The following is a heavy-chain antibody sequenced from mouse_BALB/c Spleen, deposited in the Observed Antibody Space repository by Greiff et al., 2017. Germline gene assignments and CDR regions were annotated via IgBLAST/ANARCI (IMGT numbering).Heavy chain of an antibody. V-gene: IGHV1-9*01. CDR2: ILPGSGST. CDR3: TRRSLGYYFDY. Sequence: QVQLQQSGAELMKPGASVKISCKATGYTFSSYWIEWVKQRPGHGLEWIGEILPGSGSTNYNEKFKGKATFTADTSSNTAYMQLSSLTSEDSAVYYCTRRSLGYYFDYWGQGTTLTVSS. J-gene: IGHJ2*01. D-gene: IGHD4-1*01. CDR1: GYTFSSYW.